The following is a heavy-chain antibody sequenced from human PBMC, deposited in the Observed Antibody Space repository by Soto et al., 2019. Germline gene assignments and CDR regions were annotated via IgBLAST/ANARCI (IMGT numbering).Heavy chain of an antibody. J-gene: IGHJ6*02. CDR2: ISYDGSNK. CDR3: ARDYDFWSGSTNSKYYYYGMDV. CDR1: GFTFSSYA. D-gene: IGHD3-3*01. V-gene: IGHV3-30-3*01. Sequence: GGSPRLSCAAAGFTFSSYAMHWFRQAPGKGLESLAVISYDGSNKYYADSLKGRFTTSRDNDKNTLDLQMNSLRAEDTAVYYCARDYDFWSGSTNSKYYYYGMDVWDQGTTVTVSS.